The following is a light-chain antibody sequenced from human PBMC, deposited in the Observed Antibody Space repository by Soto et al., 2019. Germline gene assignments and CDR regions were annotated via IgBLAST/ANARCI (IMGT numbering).Light chain of an antibody. V-gene: IGLV1-40*01. CDR3: QSYDRSLSGYV. CDR2: DIT. Sequence: QSVLTQPPSLSGAPGQWVTISCTGISSNFGAGFAVHWYQQFPGAAPQLLIYDITNRPSGVPDRFSGAKSGTSASLAIAGLQAEDEAVYYCQSYDRSLSGYVFGTGTKVTVL. CDR1: SSNFGAGFA. J-gene: IGLJ1*01.